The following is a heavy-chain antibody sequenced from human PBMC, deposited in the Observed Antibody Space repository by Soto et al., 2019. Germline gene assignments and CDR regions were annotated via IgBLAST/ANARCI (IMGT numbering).Heavy chain of an antibody. D-gene: IGHD3-3*01. J-gene: IGHJ4*02. CDR2: INHSGST. Sequence: SETLSLTCAVYGGSFSGYYWSWIRQPPGKGLEWIGEINHSGSTNYNPSLKSRVTISADTSKNQFSLNLSSVTAADTAVYYFARRSGYYDFWTGYYTGHYWGQGTPVTVSS. V-gene: IGHV4-34*01. CDR1: GGSFSGYY. CDR3: ARRSGYYDFWTGYYTGHY.